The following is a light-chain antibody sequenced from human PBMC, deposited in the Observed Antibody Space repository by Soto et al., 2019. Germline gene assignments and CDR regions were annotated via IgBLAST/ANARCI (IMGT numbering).Light chain of an antibody. CDR2: DAS. Sequence: EIVLTQSPATLSLSPGERVTLSCRASQSVSSYFAWYQQKPGQAPRLLIYDASNRATGIPARFSGSGSGTDFTLTISSLVPEDFAVYYCQQRSNGPLTFGQGTRLEIK. V-gene: IGKV3-11*01. CDR3: QQRSNGPLT. CDR1: QSVSSY. J-gene: IGKJ5*01.